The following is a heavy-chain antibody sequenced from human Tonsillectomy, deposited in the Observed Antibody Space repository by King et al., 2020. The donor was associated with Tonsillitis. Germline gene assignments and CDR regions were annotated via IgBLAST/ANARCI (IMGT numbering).Heavy chain of an antibody. V-gene: IGHV3-7*01. D-gene: IGHD3-22*01. Sequence: VQLVESGGGSVQPGGSLRLSCAASGFTFSNYWMSWVRQAPGKGLEWVANIKQDGSEKYYVDSVKGRFTISRDNAKNSLFLQINSLRVEDTAVYYCARASSYYYDTSGYYPDFDYWGQGTLVTVSS. CDR1: GFTFSNYW. CDR3: ARASSYYYDTSGYYPDFDY. CDR2: IKQDGSEK. J-gene: IGHJ4*02.